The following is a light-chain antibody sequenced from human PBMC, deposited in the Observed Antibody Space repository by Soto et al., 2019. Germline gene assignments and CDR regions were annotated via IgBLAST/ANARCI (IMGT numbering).Light chain of an antibody. CDR1: DSNIGKNY. J-gene: IGLJ1*01. V-gene: IGLV1-51*01. CDR3: GTWDGILPGYV. CDR2: DNN. Sequence: QSVLTQPPSASAAPGQKVSISCSGSDSNIGKNYVSWFQQLPGTAPKLLIYDNNERPSGMPDRFSGSKSGTSATLGITGLQTGDEADYYCGTWDGILPGYVFAAGTKLTVL.